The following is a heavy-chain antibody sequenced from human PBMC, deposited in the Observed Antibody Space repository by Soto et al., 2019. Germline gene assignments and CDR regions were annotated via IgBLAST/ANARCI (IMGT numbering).Heavy chain of an antibody. J-gene: IGHJ3*02. Sequence: GGSLRLSCAASGFTFSSYAMSWVRQAPGKGLEWVSAISGSGGSTYYADSVKGRFTISRDNSKNTLYLQMNSLRAEDTAVYYCAKGLGPPGVFPEALYCSGGSCFTPESDAFDIWGQGTMVTVSS. CDR2: ISGSGGST. CDR1: GFTFSSYA. CDR3: AKGLGPPGVFPEALYCSGGSCFTPESDAFDI. D-gene: IGHD2-15*01. V-gene: IGHV3-23*01.